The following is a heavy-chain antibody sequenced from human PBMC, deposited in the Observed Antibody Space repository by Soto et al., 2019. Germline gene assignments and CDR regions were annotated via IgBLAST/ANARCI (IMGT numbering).Heavy chain of an antibody. Sequence: SETLSLTCTVSGGSISSSSYYWGWIRQPPGKGLEWIGSIYYSGSTYYNPSLKSRVTISVDTSKNRFSLKLSSVTAADTAMYYCARHLLNSYDYGRYWYFDLWGRGTLVTVSS. CDR1: GGSISSSSYY. J-gene: IGHJ2*01. CDR3: ARHLLNSYDYGRYWYFDL. D-gene: IGHD4-17*01. V-gene: IGHV4-39*01. CDR2: IYYSGST.